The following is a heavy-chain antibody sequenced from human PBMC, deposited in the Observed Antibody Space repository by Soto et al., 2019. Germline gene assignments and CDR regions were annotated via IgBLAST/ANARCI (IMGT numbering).Heavy chain of an antibody. CDR3: ARERGGYSDGDS. Sequence: QVQLVQSGAEVQKPGASVRVSCKPSGYTFSDYGISWVRQAPGQGLEWMGWVNIYRGTTKYAQKFQGRVTMTTDTSTPTAYLDLTSLTADDTAVYYCARERGGYSDGDSWGQGTLVTVSS. CDR1: GYTFSDYG. V-gene: IGHV1-18*01. J-gene: IGHJ4*02. D-gene: IGHD5-18*01. CDR2: VNIYRGTT.